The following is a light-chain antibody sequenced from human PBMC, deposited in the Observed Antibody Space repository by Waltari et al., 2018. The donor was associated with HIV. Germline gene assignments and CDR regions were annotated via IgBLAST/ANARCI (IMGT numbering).Light chain of an antibody. CDR1: SSDIGSYNY. Sequence: QSALTQPASVSGSLGQSITFSCTGTSSDIGSYNYVSWYQQHPGKAPKIIIYDVTNRPSGVSNRFSGSKSCNTASLTISGLQAEDEADYYCTSFTSISAWVFGGGTMLTVL. V-gene: IGLV2-14*03. CDR3: TSFTSISAWV. CDR2: DVT. J-gene: IGLJ3*02.